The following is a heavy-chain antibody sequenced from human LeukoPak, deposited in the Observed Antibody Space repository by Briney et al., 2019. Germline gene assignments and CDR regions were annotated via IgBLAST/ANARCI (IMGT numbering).Heavy chain of an antibody. CDR3: ARGSWDVFVEGLFDY. V-gene: IGHV1-69*04. D-gene: IGHD1-26*01. CDR2: IIPILGIA. J-gene: IGHJ4*02. CDR1: GGTSSSYA. Sequence: ASVKVSCKASGGTSSSYAISWARQAPGQGLEWMGRIIPILGIANYAQKFQGRVTITADKSTSTAYMELSSLRSEDTAVYYCARGSWDVFVEGLFDYWGQGTLVTVSS.